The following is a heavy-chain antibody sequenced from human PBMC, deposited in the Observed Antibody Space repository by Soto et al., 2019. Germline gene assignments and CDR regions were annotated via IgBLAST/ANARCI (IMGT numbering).Heavy chain of an antibody. J-gene: IGHJ4*02. Sequence: GALRLPCSASGFTFSSYAMSWVCQAPGKGLEWVSAISGSGGSTYYADSVKGRFTISRDNSKNTLYLQMNSLRAEDTAVYYCAKRKTTVTIGAFDYWGQGTLVTVYS. CDR2: ISGSGGST. V-gene: IGHV3-23*01. CDR3: AKRKTTVTIGAFDY. D-gene: IGHD4-17*01. CDR1: GFTFSSYA.